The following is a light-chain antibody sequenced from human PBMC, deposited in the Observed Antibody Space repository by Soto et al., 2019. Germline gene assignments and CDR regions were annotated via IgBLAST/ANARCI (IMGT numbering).Light chain of an antibody. CDR2: DAS. CDR1: QNVYNN. J-gene: IGKJ4*01. V-gene: IGKV3-15*01. CDR3: QQCRNWPLT. Sequence: ESVMTQSPAILSASPGEGATLSCKAGQNVYNNLAWYQQRPGQPPRLLIYDASTRATGISARFSGSGYGTEFTLTISSLQSEDVAVYFCQQCRNWPLTFGGGTKVDI.